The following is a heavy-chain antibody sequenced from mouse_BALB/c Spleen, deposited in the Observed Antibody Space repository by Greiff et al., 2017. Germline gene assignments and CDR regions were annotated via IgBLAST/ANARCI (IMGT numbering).Heavy chain of an antibody. CDR1: GFTFSSYA. J-gene: IGHJ4*01. CDR3: ARQGPRDAMDY. CDR2: ISSGGSYT. Sequence: EVMLVESGGGLVKPGGSLKLSCAASGFTFSSYAMSWVRQTPEKRLEWVATISSGGSYTYYPDSVKGRFTISRDNAKNTLYLQMSSLRSEDTAMYYCARQGPRDAMDYWGQGTSVTVSS. V-gene: IGHV5-9-3*01.